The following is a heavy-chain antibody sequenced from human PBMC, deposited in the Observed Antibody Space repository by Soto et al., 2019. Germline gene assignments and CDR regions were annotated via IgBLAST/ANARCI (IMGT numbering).Heavy chain of an antibody. D-gene: IGHD1-20*01. J-gene: IGHJ4*02. V-gene: IGHV3-30-3*01. CDR1: GFTFSSYA. Sequence: QVQLVASGGGVVQPGRSLRLSCAASGFTFSSYAMHWVRQAPGKGLEWVAVISYDGGNKYYADSVKGRFTISRDNSKNTLYLKMNSLRAEDTAVYYCASACVRDITRPWSLFDYWGQETLVTVSS. CDR2: ISYDGGNK. CDR3: ASACVRDITRPWSLFDY.